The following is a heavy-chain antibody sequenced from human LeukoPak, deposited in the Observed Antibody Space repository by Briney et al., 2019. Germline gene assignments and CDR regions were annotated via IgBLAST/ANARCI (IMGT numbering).Heavy chain of an antibody. CDR2: ISAYNGNT. CDR3: AREIMGARYFDY. Sequence: GASVKVSCKASGYTFTSYGISGVRQAPGQGVEWMGWISAYNGNTNYAQKLQGRVTMTTDTSTSTAYMELRSLRSDDTAVYYCAREIMGARYFDYWGQGTLVTVSS. CDR1: GYTFTSYG. V-gene: IGHV1-18*01. J-gene: IGHJ4*02. D-gene: IGHD1-26*01.